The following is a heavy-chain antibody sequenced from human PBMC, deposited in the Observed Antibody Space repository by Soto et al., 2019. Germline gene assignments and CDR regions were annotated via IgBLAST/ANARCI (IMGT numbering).Heavy chain of an antibody. V-gene: IGHV4-59*01. CDR3: AGGPDRWPHSVRAFDI. J-gene: IGHJ3*02. CDR2: IYYSGST. D-gene: IGHD5-18*01. CDR1: GGSISSYY. Sequence: QVQLQESGPGLVKPSETLSLTCTVSGGSISSYYWSWIRQPPGKGLEWIGYIYYSGSTNYNPSLKSRVTIAVDTSKNPFSLKLSSVTAADTAVYYCAGGPDRWPHSVRAFDIWGQGTMVTVSS.